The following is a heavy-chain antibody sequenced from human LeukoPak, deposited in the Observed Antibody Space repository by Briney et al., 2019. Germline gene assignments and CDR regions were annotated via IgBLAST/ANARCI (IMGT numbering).Heavy chain of an antibody. CDR2: ISYDGSNK. D-gene: IGHD5-18*01. CDR1: GFTFSSYA. V-gene: IGHV3-30*04. Sequence: GGSLRLSCAASGFTFSSYAMHWVRQAPGKGLEWVAVISYDGSNKYHADSVKGRFTISRDNSKNTLYLQMNSLRAEDTAVYYCARAPDGIQLWFPKDYWGQGTLVTVSS. J-gene: IGHJ4*02. CDR3: ARAPDGIQLWFPKDY.